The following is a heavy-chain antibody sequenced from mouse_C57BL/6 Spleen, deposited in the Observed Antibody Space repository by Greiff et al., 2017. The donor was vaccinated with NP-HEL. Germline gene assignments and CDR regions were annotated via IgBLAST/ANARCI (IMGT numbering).Heavy chain of an antibody. CDR3: ATINWDEVFAY. J-gene: IGHJ3*01. CDR1: GYTFTSYW. V-gene: IGHV1-50*01. D-gene: IGHD4-1*01. Sequence: VQLQQPGAELVKPGASVKLSCKASGYTFTSYWMQWVKQRPGQGLEWIGEIDPSGSYTNYNQKFKGKATLTVDTSSSTAYMPLSSLTSEDSAVYYCATINWDEVFAYWGQGTLVTVSA. CDR2: IDPSGSYT.